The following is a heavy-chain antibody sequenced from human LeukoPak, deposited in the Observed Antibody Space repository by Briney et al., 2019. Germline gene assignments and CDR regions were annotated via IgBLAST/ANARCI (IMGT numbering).Heavy chain of an antibody. J-gene: IGHJ6*02. Sequence: GRSLRLSCAASGFTFSSYGMHWVRQAPGKGLEWVAVIWYDGSNKYYADSVKGRFTISRDNSKNTLYLQMNSLRAEDTAVYYCARDYRYFDWLLPPTGYYGMDVWGQGTTVTVSS. CDR2: IWYDGSNK. D-gene: IGHD3-9*01. V-gene: IGHV3-33*01. CDR1: GFTFSSYG. CDR3: ARDYRYFDWLLPPTGYYGMDV.